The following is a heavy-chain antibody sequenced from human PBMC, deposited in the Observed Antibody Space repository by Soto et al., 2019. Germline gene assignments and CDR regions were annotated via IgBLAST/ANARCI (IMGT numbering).Heavy chain of an antibody. V-gene: IGHV3-15*01. D-gene: IGHD6-19*01. CDR2: AKRKAAGGAI. CDR1: GITLDSAW. Sequence: EVQLVESGGGLVKPGGSLRLSCAASGITLDSAWVNWVRQAPGKGLEWVAQAKRKAAGGAIDYAAPVKGRFIISRDDSNNMAYLQMNSLKIEDTALYYCTTGYGSDWYGWGQGTLVTVSS. J-gene: IGHJ4*02. CDR3: TTGYGSDWYG.